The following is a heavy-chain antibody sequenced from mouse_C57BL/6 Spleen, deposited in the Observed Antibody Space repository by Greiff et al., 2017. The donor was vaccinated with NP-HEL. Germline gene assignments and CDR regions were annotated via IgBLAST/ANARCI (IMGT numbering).Heavy chain of an antibody. CDR2: ISGGGGNT. J-gene: IGHJ4*01. D-gene: IGHD2-4*01. CDR3: VRQDYDVDYAMDY. CDR1: GFTFSSYT. V-gene: IGHV5-9*01. Sequence: EVNVVESGGGLVKPGGSLKLSCAASGFTFSSYTMSWVRQTPEKRLEWVATISGGGGNTYYPDSVKGRFTISRDNAKNTLYLQMSSLRSEDTALYYCVRQDYDVDYAMDYWGQGTSVTVSS.